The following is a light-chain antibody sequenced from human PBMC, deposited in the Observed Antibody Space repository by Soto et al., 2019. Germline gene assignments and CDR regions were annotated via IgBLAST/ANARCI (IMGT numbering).Light chain of an antibody. CDR3: QQYNDWPPLT. Sequence: SPATLSVSPGERSTLSCRASRSFSGNLAWYHQKPGQAPRLLIYGASTRATGIPARFSGSGSGTEFTLTISSLQSEDFAVYYCQQYNDWPPLTFGQGTRLEIK. J-gene: IGKJ5*01. V-gene: IGKV3-15*01. CDR2: GAS. CDR1: RSFSGN.